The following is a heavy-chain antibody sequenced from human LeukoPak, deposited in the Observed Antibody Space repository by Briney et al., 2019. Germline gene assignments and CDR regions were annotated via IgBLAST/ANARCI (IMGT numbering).Heavy chain of an antibody. CDR2: INPIGGSP. J-gene: IGHJ3*02. CDR1: RYTFTSYY. V-gene: IGHV1-46*01. CDR3: AILKLGTPGAFDM. Sequence: ASVKVSCKPSRYTFTSYYMHWVPQAPGQGVEWVGLINPIGGSPSYAQKFQRRVTMTRDTSTSTVYMELSSRRPEDTAVYYCAILKLGTPGAFDMWGEGTMVTV. D-gene: IGHD7-27*01.